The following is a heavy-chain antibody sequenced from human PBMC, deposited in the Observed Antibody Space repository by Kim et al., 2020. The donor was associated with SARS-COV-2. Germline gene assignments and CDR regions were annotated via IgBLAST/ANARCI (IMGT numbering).Heavy chain of an antibody. D-gene: IGHD3-10*01. Sequence: RVTISVDTSKNQFSLKLSSVTAADTAVYYCARHTSGSSYFKYYYYYGMDVWGQGTTVTVSS. J-gene: IGHJ6*02. V-gene: IGHV4-39*01. CDR3: ARHTSGSSYFKYYYYYGMDV.